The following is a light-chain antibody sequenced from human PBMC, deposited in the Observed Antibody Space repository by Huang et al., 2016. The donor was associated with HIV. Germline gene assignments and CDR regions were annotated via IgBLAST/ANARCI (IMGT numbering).Light chain of an antibody. CDR3: QQYGGSPIT. J-gene: IGKJ5*01. CDR1: QSVSSSY. CDR2: GAS. V-gene: IGKV3-20*01. Sequence: EIVLTQSPGTLSLFPGERATLSCRASQSVSSSYLAWYQQKPGQAPRLLIYGASNGATGIPARFSGSGAGTDVTLTISRVEPEDFAVYYCQQYGGSPITFGQGTRLEMK.